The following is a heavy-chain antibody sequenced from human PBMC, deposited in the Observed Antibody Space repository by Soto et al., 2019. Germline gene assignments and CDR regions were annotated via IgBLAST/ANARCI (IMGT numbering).Heavy chain of an antibody. J-gene: IGHJ5*02. CDR1: GGTFSSYA. CDR3: ARDLASSGKTNWFDP. D-gene: IGHD6-19*01. CDR2: IIPIFGTA. V-gene: IGHV1-69*01. Sequence: QVQLVQSGAEVKKPGSSVKVSCKASGGTFSSYAISWVRQAPGQGLEWMGGIIPIFGTANYAQKFQGRVTITADESTSTAYRELSSLRAEDTAVYYCARDLASSGKTNWFDPWGQGTLVTVSS.